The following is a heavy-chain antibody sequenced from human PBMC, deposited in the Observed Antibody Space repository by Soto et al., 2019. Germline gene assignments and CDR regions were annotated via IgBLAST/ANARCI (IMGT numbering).Heavy chain of an antibody. J-gene: IGHJ4*02. CDR3: ARVSYGAGSDY. Sequence: QLQLPESGTGLVKPSQTLSLTCSVSGGSISSGGYSWSWIRQPPGKVLEWIGYVFHSGSTYYSPSLKSRVTISIEGSKNQCSLKLTSGTAADTAVYYCARVSYGAGSDYWCQGILVTVSS. CDR1: GGSISSGGYS. V-gene: IGHV4-30-2*01. D-gene: IGHD3-10*01. CDR2: VFHSGST.